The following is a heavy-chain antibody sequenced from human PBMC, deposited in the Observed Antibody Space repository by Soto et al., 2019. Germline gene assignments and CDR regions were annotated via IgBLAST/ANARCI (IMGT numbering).Heavy chain of an antibody. D-gene: IGHD2-15*01. CDR1: GYTFTSYG. CDR2: ISAYNGNT. Sequence: ASVKVSCKASGYTFTSYGISWVRQAPGQGLEWMGWISAYNGNTNYAQKLQGRVTMTTDTSTGTAYMELRSLRSDDTAVYYCARGYCSGGSCSGFDYWGQGTLVTVSS. V-gene: IGHV1-18*01. J-gene: IGHJ4*02. CDR3: ARGYCSGGSCSGFDY.